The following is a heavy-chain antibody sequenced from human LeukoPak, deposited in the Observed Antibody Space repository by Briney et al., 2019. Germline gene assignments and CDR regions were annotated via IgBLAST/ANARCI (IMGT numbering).Heavy chain of an antibody. CDR1: GYTFTSYY. CDR2: INPSGGST. V-gene: IGHV1-46*01. D-gene: IGHD3-22*01. CDR3: ARDLTQIVVAPGAFDI. J-gene: IGHJ3*02. Sequence: ASVKVSCKASGYTFTSYYMHWVRQAPGQGLEWMGIINPSGGSTSYAQKFQGRVTMTRDTSTSTVYMELSSLRSEDTAVYYCARDLTQIVVAPGAFDIWGQGTMVTVSS.